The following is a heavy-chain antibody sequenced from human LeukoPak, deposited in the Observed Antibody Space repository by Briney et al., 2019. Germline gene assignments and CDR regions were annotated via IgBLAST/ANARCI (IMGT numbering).Heavy chain of an antibody. V-gene: IGHV4-31*03. CDR1: GGSISSGGYY. Sequence: SETLSLTCTVSGGSISSGGYYWSWIRQHPGKGLEWIGYIYYSRSTYYNPSLKSRVTISVDTSKNQFSLKLSSVTAADTAVYYCAREDGGAVKYWGQGTLVTVSS. D-gene: IGHD3-16*01. CDR2: IYYSRST. CDR3: AREDGGAVKY. J-gene: IGHJ4*02.